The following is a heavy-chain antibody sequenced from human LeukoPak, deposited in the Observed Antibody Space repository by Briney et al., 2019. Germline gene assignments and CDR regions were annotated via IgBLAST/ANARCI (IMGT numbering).Heavy chain of an antibody. V-gene: IGHV3-11*01. J-gene: IGHJ4*02. CDR3: ATLRFDGVYFDY. D-gene: IGHD4-17*01. Sequence: PGGSLRLSCAASGFTFSDIYMSWIRQAPGKGLEWVSYLSGSGSTYYYADTVKGRFTISRDNAKNTLYLQMNSLRAEDTAVYYCATLRFDGVYFDYWGQGTLVTVSS. CDR1: GFTFSDIY. CDR2: LSGSGSTY.